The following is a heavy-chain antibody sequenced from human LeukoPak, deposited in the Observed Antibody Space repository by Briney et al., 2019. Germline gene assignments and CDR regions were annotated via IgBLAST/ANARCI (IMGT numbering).Heavy chain of an antibody. V-gene: IGHV3-30*02. Sequence: GGSLRLSCAASGFTFSSYGMHWVRQAPGKGLEWVAFIRYDGSNKYYADSVKGRFTISRDNSKNTLYLQMNSLRAEDTAVYYCARPKAAAGYNWFDPWGQGTLVTVSS. J-gene: IGHJ5*02. CDR1: GFTFSSYG. CDR3: ARPKAAAGYNWFDP. CDR2: IRYDGSNK. D-gene: IGHD6-13*01.